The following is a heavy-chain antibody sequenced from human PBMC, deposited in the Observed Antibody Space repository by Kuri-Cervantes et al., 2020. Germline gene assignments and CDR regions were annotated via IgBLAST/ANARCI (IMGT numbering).Heavy chain of an antibody. Sequence: GESLKISCAASGFTFSYYGTHWVRQAPGKGLEWVAGLSYDGNYKYYADSVQGRFTISRDDSQSTVALQMKNLRVEDTALYYCAKHGATTMHYYYYGMDVWGQGTTVTVSS. V-gene: IGHV3-30*18. CDR1: GFTFSYYG. D-gene: IGHD4-17*01. J-gene: IGHJ6*02. CDR2: LSYDGNYK. CDR3: AKHGATTMHYYYYGMDV.